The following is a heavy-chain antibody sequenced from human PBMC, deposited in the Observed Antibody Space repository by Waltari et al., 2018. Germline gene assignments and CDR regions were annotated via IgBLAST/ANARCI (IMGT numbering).Heavy chain of an antibody. CDR2: INAGNGNT. Sequence: QVQLVQSGAEVKKPGASVKVSCQASGYTFTSYALHWLRQAPGQRLEWMGWINAGNGNTKYSQEFQGRVTITRDTSASTAYMELSSLGSEDMAVYYCARVDTYSSSAFDYWGQGTLVTVSS. CDR3: ARVDTYSSSAFDY. J-gene: IGHJ4*02. D-gene: IGHD6-6*01. V-gene: IGHV1-3*03. CDR1: GYTFTSYA.